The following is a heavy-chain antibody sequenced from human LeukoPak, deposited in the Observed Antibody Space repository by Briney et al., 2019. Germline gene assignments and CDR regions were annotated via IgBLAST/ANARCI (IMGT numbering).Heavy chain of an antibody. D-gene: IGHD3-16*01. J-gene: IGHJ4*02. V-gene: IGHV4-4*02. CDR3: ARGIGAADF. CDR2: IYLSGSS. CDR1: GGSIGSRNW. Sequence: SETLSLTCAVSGGSIGSRNWWSWVRQPPGKGLQWIGEIYLSGSSIYNPSLRSRVTMSVDKSKDQLSLKLSSVTAADTAVYYCARGIGAADFWGQGILVTVSS.